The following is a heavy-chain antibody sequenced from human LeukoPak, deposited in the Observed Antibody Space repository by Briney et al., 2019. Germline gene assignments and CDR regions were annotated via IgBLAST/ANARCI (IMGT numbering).Heavy chain of an antibody. CDR2: IYTSGST. D-gene: IGHD2-8*01. J-gene: IGHJ6*03. V-gene: IGHV4-4*09. CDR1: GGSISSYY. Sequence: SETLSLTCTVSGGSISSYYWSWIRQPLGKGLDWIGYIYTSGSTNYNPSLKSRVTISVDTSKNQFSLKLSSVTAADTAVYYCARLNCTNGVCYGLYYMDVWGKGTTVTVSS. CDR3: ARLNCTNGVCYGLYYMDV.